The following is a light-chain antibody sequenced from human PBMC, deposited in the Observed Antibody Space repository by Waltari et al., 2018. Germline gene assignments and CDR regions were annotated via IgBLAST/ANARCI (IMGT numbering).Light chain of an antibody. CDR1: RSQAWGNTY. CDR2: EVN. J-gene: IGLJ3*02. V-gene: IGLV2-14*01. CDR3: TSPTSSRTWV. Sequence: QSALTPPASVPGSPGQSISLPSPGTRSQAWGNTYVSWYQHLPVTAPKVMIYEVNNRPSGVSNRFSGSKAGNTASLTISGLQAEDEADYYCTSPTSSRTWVFGGGTKLTVL.